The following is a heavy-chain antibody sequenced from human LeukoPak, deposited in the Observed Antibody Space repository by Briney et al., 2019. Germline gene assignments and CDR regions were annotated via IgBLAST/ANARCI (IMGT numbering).Heavy chain of an antibody. CDR1: GYTFTSYG. V-gene: IGHV1-69*13. Sequence: SVKVSCKASGYTFTSYGISWVRQAPGQGLEWMGGIIPIFGTANYAQKSQGRVTITADESTSTAYMELSSLRSEDTAVYYCARDRSGSPLLWFGEDYWGQGTLVTVSS. J-gene: IGHJ4*02. CDR2: IIPIFGTA. D-gene: IGHD3-10*01. CDR3: ARDRSGSPLLWFGEDY.